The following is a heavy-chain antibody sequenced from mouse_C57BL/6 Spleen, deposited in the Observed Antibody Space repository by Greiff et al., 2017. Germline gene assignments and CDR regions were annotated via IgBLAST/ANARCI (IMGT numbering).Heavy chain of an antibody. CDR1: GYTFTSYW. CDR2: IDPSDSYT. Sequence: QVQLQQPGAELVRPGTSVKLSCKASGYTFTSYWMHWVKQRPGQGLEWIGVIDPSDSYTNYNQKFKGKATLTVDTSSSTAYMQLSSLTSEDSAVYYCARYWMDYWGQGTLVTVSA. D-gene: IGHD2-3*01. V-gene: IGHV1-59*01. J-gene: IGHJ3*01. CDR3: ARYWMDY.